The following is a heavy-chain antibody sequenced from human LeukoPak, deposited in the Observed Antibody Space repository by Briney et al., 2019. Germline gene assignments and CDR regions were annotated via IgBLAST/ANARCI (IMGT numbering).Heavy chain of an antibody. CDR3: ARVLSSGYAIGFDY. D-gene: IGHD5-12*01. J-gene: IGHJ4*02. Sequence: ASVKVSCKASGYTFTGYYIHWVRQAPGQGLEWMGWIDTNTGNPTYAQGFTGRFVFSLDTSVSTAFLQISSLEAEDTAVYYCARVLSSGYAIGFDYWGQGTLVTVSS. CDR2: IDTNTGNP. CDR1: GYTFTGYY. V-gene: IGHV7-4-1*02.